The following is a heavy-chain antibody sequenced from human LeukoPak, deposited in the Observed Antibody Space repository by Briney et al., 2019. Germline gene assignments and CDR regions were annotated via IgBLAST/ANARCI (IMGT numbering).Heavy chain of an antibody. CDR2: FYHGGST. V-gene: IGHV4-38-2*01. J-gene: IGHJ4*02. Sequence: PSETLSLTCAVSGYSISSGYYWGWIRQPPGKGLEWIGSFYHGGSTYYNPSLKSRVTIPVDTSKNQLSLKVSSVTAADTAMYYCARHSGSSSYFDYWGQGTLVTVSS. CDR1: GYSISSGYY. CDR3: ARHSGSSSYFDY. D-gene: IGHD6-6*01.